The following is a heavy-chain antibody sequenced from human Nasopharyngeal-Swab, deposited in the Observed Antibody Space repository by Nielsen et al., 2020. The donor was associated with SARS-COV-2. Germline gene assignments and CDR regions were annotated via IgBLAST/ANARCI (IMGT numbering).Heavy chain of an antibody. J-gene: IGHJ4*02. V-gene: IGHV3-53*01. CDR2: IYPGGST. CDR1: GLSVSSNY. CDR3: AKSAMYDY. D-gene: IGHD2-8*01. Sequence: GESLKISCAASGLSVSSNYMSWVRQAPGKGLEWVSIIYPGGSTYYADSVKGRFTISRDSSWNTLYLQMNSLTAEDTAVYYCAKSAMYDYWGQGTLVTVSS.